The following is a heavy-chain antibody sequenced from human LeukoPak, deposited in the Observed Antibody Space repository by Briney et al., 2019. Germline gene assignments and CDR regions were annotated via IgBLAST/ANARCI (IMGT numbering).Heavy chain of an antibody. Sequence: SVKVSCKASGGTFSSYAISWVRQAPGQGLEWMGGIIPIFGTANYAQEFQGRVTITADESTSTAYMELSSLRSEDTAVYYCARASYDILTITPSLGWFDPWGQGTLVTVSS. CDR1: GGTFSSYA. J-gene: IGHJ5*02. CDR3: ARASYDILTITPSLGWFDP. D-gene: IGHD3-9*01. CDR2: IIPIFGTA. V-gene: IGHV1-69*13.